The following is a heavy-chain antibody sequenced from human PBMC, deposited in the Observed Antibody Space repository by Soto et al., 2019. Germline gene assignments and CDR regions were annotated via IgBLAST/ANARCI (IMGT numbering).Heavy chain of an antibody. J-gene: IGHJ5*02. Sequence: QVQLQESGPGLVKPSETLSLTCTVSGASISGFYWSWIRKSAGKGLEWIGRIYATGTTDYNPPLKSRVMMSVDTSKKQFSLKLRSVTAADPAVYYCVRDGTKTLRDWFDPWGQGISVTVSS. V-gene: IGHV4-4*07. CDR1: GASISGFY. D-gene: IGHD1-1*01. CDR2: IYATGTT. CDR3: VRDGTKTLRDWFDP.